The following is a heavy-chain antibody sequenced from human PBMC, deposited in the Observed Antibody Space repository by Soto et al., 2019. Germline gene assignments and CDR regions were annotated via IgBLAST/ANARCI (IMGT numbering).Heavy chain of an antibody. CDR1: GGTFSTYA. V-gene: IGHV1-69*12. CDR3: ARSLGLGYYYGMDV. J-gene: IGHJ6*02. Sequence: QVQLVQSGAEVKKPGSSVMVSCKASGGTFSTYAISWVRQAPGQGLEWMGGIIPIFGTASYAQKFQGRVTITADESTSTAYMELRSLTSDDTAVYYCARSLGLGYYYGMDVWGQGTTVTVSS. CDR2: IIPIFGTA. D-gene: IGHD3-9*01.